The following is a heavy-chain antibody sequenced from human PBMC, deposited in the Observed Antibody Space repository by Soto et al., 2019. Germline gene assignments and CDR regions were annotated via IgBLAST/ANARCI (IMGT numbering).Heavy chain of an antibody. CDR1: GYTFTGYY. D-gene: IGHD2-8*01. V-gene: IGHV1-2*02. Sequence: ASVKVSCKASGYTFTGYYMHWVRQAPGQGLEWMGWINPNSGGTNYAQKFQGRVTMTRDTSISTAYMELSRLRSDDTAVYYCAREAHCTNGVCIDSDAFDIWGQGTMVTVTS. J-gene: IGHJ3*02. CDR3: AREAHCTNGVCIDSDAFDI. CDR2: INPNSGGT.